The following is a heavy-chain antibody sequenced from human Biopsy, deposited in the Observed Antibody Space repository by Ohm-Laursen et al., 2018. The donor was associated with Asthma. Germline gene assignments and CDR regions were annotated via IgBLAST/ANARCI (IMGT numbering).Heavy chain of an antibody. CDR1: GGTFSNFA. D-gene: IGHD3-22*01. Sequence: SVKVSCKAPGGTFSNFAISWVRQAPGHGLEWMGTILTKFDITSYAEKFQGRVTITADKSTSTTCMELSRLRSEDTAVYYCARSYDTDSYPVLVLDYWGQGTLVTVSS. V-gene: IGHV1-69*04. CDR2: ILTKFDIT. J-gene: IGHJ4*02. CDR3: ARSYDTDSYPVLVLDY.